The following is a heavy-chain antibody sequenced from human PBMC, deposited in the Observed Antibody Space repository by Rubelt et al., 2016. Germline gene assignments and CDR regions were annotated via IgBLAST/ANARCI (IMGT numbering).Heavy chain of an antibody. D-gene: IGHD3-3*01. J-gene: IGHJ5*02. Sequence: SWVRQAPGKGLEWVSAISGSGGSTYYADSVKGRFTISRDNSKNTLYLQMNSLRAEDTAVYYCAKLRNYDFWSGTIPDPWGQGTLVTVSS. V-gene: IGHV3-23*01. CDR3: AKLRNYDFWSGTIPDP. CDR2: ISGSGGST.